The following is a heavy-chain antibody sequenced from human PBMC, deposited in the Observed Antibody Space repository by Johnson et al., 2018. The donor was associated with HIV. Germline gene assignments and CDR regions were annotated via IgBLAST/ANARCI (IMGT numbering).Heavy chain of an antibody. J-gene: IGHJ3*01. CDR1: GFTFSDYY. Sequence: QVQLVESGGGLVKPGGSLRLSCAASGFTFSDYYMSWIRQAPGKGLEWVSSITSSGSVIHYADSVKGRFTISRDNAKNSLYLVMNSLRAEDTAVDFCASEVEYSLLGGVWGQGTVVTVSS. CDR2: ITSSGSVI. V-gene: IGHV3-11*04. CDR3: ASEVEYSLLGGV. D-gene: IGHD6-6*01.